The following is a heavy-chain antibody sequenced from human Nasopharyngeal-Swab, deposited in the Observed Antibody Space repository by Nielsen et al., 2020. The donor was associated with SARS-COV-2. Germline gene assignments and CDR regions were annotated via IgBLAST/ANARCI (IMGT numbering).Heavy chain of an antibody. D-gene: IGHD3-22*01. CDR1: GDSITGDHY. J-gene: IGHJ4*02. V-gene: IGHV4-30-4*01. Sequence: SETLSLTCTVSGDSITGDHYWSWIRQSPGKGLEWIGLIYSSESTLYNPSLKSRVTISVDTSKNQFSLKLTSVTAADTAVYYCARGSSGYYYPSFDYWGQGTLATVSS. CDR2: IYSSEST. CDR3: ARGSSGYYYPSFDY.